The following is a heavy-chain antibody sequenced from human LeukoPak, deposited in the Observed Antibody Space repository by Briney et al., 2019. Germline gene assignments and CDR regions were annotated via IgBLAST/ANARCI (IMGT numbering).Heavy chain of an antibody. CDR2: ITSDGSGT. CDR3: VNLGYCTTSSCQP. V-gene: IGHV3-74*01. D-gene: IGHD2-2*01. CDR1: GFAFNNYF. J-gene: IGHJ4*02. Sequence: GGSLRLSCAASGFAFNNYFMHWVRQAPGKGLVWVSRITSDGSGTNYADSVKGRFTISRDNAKNTLYLQMNSLRVEDTAVYYCVNLGYCTTSSCQPWGQGTLVTVSS.